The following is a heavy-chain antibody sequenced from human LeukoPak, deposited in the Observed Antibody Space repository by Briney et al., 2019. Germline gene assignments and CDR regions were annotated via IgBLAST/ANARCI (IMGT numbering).Heavy chain of an antibody. D-gene: IGHD6-6*01. V-gene: IGHV1-69-2*01. Sequence: ASVKVSCKVSGYTFTDYYMHWVQQAPGKGLEWMGLVDPEDGETIYAEKFQGRVTMTRDTSISTAYMELSRLRSDDTAVYYCARERNSSSSSADAFDIWGQGTMVTISS. CDR3: ARERNSSSSSADAFDI. CDR1: GYTFTDYY. J-gene: IGHJ3*02. CDR2: VDPEDGET.